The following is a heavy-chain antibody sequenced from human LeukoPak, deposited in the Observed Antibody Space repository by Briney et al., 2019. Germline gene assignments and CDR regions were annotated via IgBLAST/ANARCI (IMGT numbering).Heavy chain of an antibody. CDR1: GFTFSEAW. CDR3: TAGTGRSDFDY. V-gene: IGHV3-15*01. CDR2: IKKKSDGGTT. Sequence: PGGCLRLSCAASGFTFSEAWMSWVRQAPGKGPEWVGRIKKKSDGGTTDYAAPVKGRFTISRDDSKNTLYLQMNSLKTEDTAVCFCTAGTGRSDFDYWGQGILVTVSS. D-gene: IGHD1-1*01. J-gene: IGHJ4*02.